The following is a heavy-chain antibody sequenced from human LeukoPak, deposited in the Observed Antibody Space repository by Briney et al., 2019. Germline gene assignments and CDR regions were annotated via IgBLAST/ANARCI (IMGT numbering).Heavy chain of an antibody. V-gene: IGHV1-2*02. D-gene: IGHD1-1*01. Sequence: ASVKVSCKASGYTFTSYYMHWMRQAPGQGLEWMGWINPNSGGTEYTQKFQGRVTMTRDTSIRTAYMELNNLKSDDTAVYYCVRDRAGERSVYWGQGTLVTVSS. J-gene: IGHJ4*02. CDR1: GYTFTSYY. CDR2: INPNSGGT. CDR3: VRDRAGERSVY.